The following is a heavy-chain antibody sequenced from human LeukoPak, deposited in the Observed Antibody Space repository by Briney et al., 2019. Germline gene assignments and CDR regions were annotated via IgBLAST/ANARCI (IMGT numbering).Heavy chain of an antibody. V-gene: IGHV3-30*18. CDR3: AKDLSLVGATRYGNFYYYYGMDV. D-gene: IGHD1-26*01. Sequence: GSLRLSCAASGFTFSSYGMHWVRQAPGKGLEWVAVISYDGSNKYYADSVKGRFTISRDNSKNTLYLQMNSLRAEDTAVYYCAKDLSLVGATRYGNFYYYYGMDVWGQGTTVTVSS. CDR1: GFTFSSYG. CDR2: ISYDGSNK. J-gene: IGHJ6*02.